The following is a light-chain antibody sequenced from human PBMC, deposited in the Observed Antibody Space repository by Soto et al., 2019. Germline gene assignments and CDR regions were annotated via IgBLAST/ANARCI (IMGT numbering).Light chain of an antibody. V-gene: IGLV1-47*01. CDR3: TVWDDSLRGRL. Sequence: QSVLTQPPSASGTPGQRVTSSCSGSSSNIESNFVYWYQQFPGTAPRLLIYRNNQRPSGVPDRFSGSKSGTSASLAISALRSEDEADYYCTVWDDSLRGRLLGGGTKVTVL. CDR2: RNN. CDR1: SSNIESNF. J-gene: IGLJ2*01.